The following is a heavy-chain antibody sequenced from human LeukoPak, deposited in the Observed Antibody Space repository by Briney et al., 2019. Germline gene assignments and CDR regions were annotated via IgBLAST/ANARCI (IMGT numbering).Heavy chain of an antibody. CDR3: ARDRVPYGSGSRPYYFDY. CDR2: ISSSSSYI. CDR1: GFTFSSYS. V-gene: IGHV3-21*01. D-gene: IGHD3-10*01. J-gene: IGHJ4*02. Sequence: GGSLRLSCAASGFTFSSYSMNWVRQAPGKGLEWVSSISSSSSYIYYADSVKGRFTISRDNAKNSLYLQMNSLRAEDTAVYYCARDRVPYGSGSRPYYFDYWGQGTLVTVSS.